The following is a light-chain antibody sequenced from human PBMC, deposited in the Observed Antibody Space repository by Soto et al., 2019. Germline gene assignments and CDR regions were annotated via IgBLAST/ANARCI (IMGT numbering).Light chain of an antibody. J-gene: IGKJ1*01. CDR2: GAS. Sequence: EIVLTQSPDTLSLSPGERATLSCRASQSVTSSYLAWYQHKPGQAPRLLIYGASLRATGIPDRFSGSASGTDFSVTISRLEPEDFEVYYCQPHGFSHRTFGPGTRVEIK. CDR1: QSVTSSY. CDR3: QPHGFSHRT. V-gene: IGKV3-20*01.